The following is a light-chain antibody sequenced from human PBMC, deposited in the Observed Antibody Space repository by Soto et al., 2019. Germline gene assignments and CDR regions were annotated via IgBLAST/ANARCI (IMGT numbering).Light chain of an antibody. CDR1: QSIDSW. V-gene: IGKV1-5*03. CDR3: QKYKSPPWT. J-gene: IGKJ1*01. CDR2: KTS. Sequence: DIQMTQSPSFVSASVGDRVTITCRASQSIDSWLAWYQKKPGKAPKLLIYKTSSLESGVSSRFSGSGFGTEFTLTISSLQPDDFATYYCQKYKSPPWTFGQGTKVEIK.